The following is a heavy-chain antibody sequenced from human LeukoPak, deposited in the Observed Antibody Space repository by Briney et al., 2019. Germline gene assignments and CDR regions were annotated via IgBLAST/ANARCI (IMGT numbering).Heavy chain of an antibody. CDR3: AKDRMTTVTSYYHYFGMDV. D-gene: IGHD4-11*01. CDR2: ISYDGSNE. CDR1: GFHFSTYG. J-gene: IGHJ6*02. Sequence: GGSLRLSCAASGFHFSTYGMNWVRQAPGKGLEWVAIISYDGSNEYHADSVKGRFTISRDNSKNTMYLQMNSLRVEDTAVYFCAKDRMTTVTSYYHYFGMDVWGQGTTVTVSS. V-gene: IGHV3-30*04.